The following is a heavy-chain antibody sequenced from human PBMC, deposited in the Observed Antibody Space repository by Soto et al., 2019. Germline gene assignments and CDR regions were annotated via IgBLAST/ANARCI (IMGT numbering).Heavy chain of an antibody. Sequence: QVQLVQSGAEVKKPGASVKVSCKASGYTFTSYGISWVRQAPGQGLEWMGWIRAYNGNTNYAQKLQGRVTMTTDTSTSTAYMEPRSLRSDVTALYYCASASRRASGWGMDVRDQGTPVTVSS. CDR1: GYTFTSYG. V-gene: IGHV1-18*01. J-gene: IGHJ6*02. CDR3: ASASRRASGWGMDV. D-gene: IGHD6-19*01. CDR2: IRAYNGNT.